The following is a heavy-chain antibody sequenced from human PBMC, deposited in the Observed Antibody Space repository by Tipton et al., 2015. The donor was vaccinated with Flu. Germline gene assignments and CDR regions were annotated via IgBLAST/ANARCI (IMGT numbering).Heavy chain of an antibody. D-gene: IGHD1-1*01. V-gene: IGHV4-59*01. CDR3: ARNKGTGYEDF. Sequence: LRLSCTVSGASITNYYWTWIRQPPGKPLEWIGYTSYSGNTNFYPSLRSRVSMSVDASKSQFSLKMTSLSAADTATYFCARNKGTGYEDFWGQGTLVTVSS. J-gene: IGHJ4*02. CDR2: TSYSGNT. CDR1: GASITNYY.